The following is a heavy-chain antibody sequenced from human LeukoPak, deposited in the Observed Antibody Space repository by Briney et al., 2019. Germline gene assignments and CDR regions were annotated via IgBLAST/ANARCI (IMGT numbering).Heavy chain of an antibody. CDR3: ANVRY. CDR1: GFTFSIYE. J-gene: IGHJ4*02. V-gene: IGHV3-48*03. CDR2: ISGSGSTI. Sequence: GGSLRLSCAASGFTFSIYEMNWVRQAPGKGLEWLSYISGSGSTIYYADSVRGRFTISRDNAKDSLYLQMNSLRAEDTAVYYCANVRYWGQGTLVTVSS.